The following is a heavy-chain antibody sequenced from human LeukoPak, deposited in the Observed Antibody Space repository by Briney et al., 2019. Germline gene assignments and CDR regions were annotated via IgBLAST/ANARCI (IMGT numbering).Heavy chain of an antibody. CDR3: AKDRGGTGDFDY. CDR1: GYTLTELS. CDR2: MNPKSGNT. D-gene: IGHD3-10*01. V-gene: IGHV1-8*03. J-gene: IGHJ4*02. Sequence: ASVKVSCKVSGYTLTELSMHWVRQATGQGLEWMGWMNPKSGNTGSAQRFQGRVTITRDPSATTAYMELSSLRSEDMAVYYCAKDRGGTGDFDYWGQGTLVTVSS.